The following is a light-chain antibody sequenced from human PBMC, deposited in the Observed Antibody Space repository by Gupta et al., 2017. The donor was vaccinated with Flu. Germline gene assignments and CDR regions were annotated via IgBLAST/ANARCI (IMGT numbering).Light chain of an antibody. J-gene: IGKJ1*01. CDR2: LGS. Sequence: DTVMTPSPLSLSVTPGEPASISCRSSQSLLHTNGYNYLDWYLQKPGQSPQLLIYLGSNRASGVPDRFSGGGSGTTFTLKISRVAAEDVGIYYCMQALHTPPTFGQGTKVEVK. CDR1: QSLLHTNGYNY. V-gene: IGKV2-28*01. CDR3: MQALHTPPT.